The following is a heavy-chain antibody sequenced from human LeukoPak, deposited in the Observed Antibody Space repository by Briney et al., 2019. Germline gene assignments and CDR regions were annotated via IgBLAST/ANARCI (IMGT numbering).Heavy chain of an antibody. CDR3: ARPYYGSDTSAFDI. D-gene: IGHD3-10*01. Sequence: PSETLSLTCAVYGGSLSGYYRSWIRQPPGKGLEWIGYIYYSGSTNYNPSLKSRVTISVDTSKNQFSLKLSSVTAADTAVYYCARPYYGSDTSAFDIWGQGTMVTVSS. V-gene: IGHV4-59*01. J-gene: IGHJ3*02. CDR1: GGSLSGYY. CDR2: IYYSGST.